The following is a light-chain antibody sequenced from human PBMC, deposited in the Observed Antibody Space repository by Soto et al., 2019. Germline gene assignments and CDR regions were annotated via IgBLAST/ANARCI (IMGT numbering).Light chain of an antibody. Sequence: DLVMTQSKLSLPVTLGQPASISCSSSHGLVYRNANTFLDWFFQRPGQCPRRVIYYVSNRDFGVPDRVGGSGSGTDFTLDISRVEAEDVGVSYCLQYTHWPDAFGQGTKLDI. CDR1: HGLVYRNANTF. CDR2: YVS. J-gene: IGKJ2*01. V-gene: IGKV2-30*01. CDR3: LQYTHWPDA.